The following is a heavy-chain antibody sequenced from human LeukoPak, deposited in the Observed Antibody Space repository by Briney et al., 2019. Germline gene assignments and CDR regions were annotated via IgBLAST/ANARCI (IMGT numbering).Heavy chain of an antibody. V-gene: IGHV3-48*02. D-gene: IGHD6-13*01. J-gene: IGHJ4*02. Sequence: GGSLRLSCAASGFTFSSYNMNWVRQAPGMGLERVSFISSTGNTIYYADSVKGRFTISRDNAKNSLYLQMNSLRDEDTAVYYCARGSGSSWYVHYYFDYWGQRTLVTVSS. CDR3: ARGSGSSWYVHYYFDY. CDR2: ISSTGNTI. CDR1: GFTFSSYN.